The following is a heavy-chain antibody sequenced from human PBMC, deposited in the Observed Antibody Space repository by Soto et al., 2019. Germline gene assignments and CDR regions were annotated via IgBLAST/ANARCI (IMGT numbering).Heavy chain of an antibody. D-gene: IGHD7-27*01. CDR2: IYYSGST. Sequence: SETLSLTCTVSGGSISSYYWSWIRQPPGKGLEWIGYIYYSGSTNYNPSLKSRVTISVDTSKNQFSLKLSSVTAADTAVYYCASALPGGAFDYWGQGTLVTVSS. CDR1: GGSISSYY. CDR3: ASALPGGAFDY. V-gene: IGHV4-59*01. J-gene: IGHJ4*02.